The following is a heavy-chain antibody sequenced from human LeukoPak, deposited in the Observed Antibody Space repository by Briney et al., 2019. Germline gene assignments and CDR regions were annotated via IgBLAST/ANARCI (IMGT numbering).Heavy chain of an antibody. V-gene: IGHV3-20*04. D-gene: IGHD3-22*01. CDR3: AREGYYYDSSGSYYYYYKDV. Sequence: GGSLRLSCAASGFTFDDYGMSWVRQAPGKGLEWVSGINWNGGSTGYADSVKGRFTISRDNAKNSLYLQMNSLRAEDTALYYCAREGYYYDSSGSYYYYYKDVWGKGTTVTVSS. CDR2: INWNGGST. J-gene: IGHJ6*03. CDR1: GFTFDDYG.